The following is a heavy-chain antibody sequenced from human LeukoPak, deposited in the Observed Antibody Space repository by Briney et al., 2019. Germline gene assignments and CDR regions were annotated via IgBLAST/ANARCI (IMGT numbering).Heavy chain of an antibody. Sequence: SVKVSCKASGGTFSSYAISWVRQAPGQGLEWMGGIIPIFGTANYAQKFQGRVTITADESTSTAYMELSSLRSEDTVVYYCARGGGTYYYGSGSYWLTRWGRGTLVTVSS. CDR2: IIPIFGTA. D-gene: IGHD3-10*01. J-gene: IGHJ4*02. V-gene: IGHV1-69*13. CDR3: ARGGGTYYYGSGSYWLTR. CDR1: GGTFSSYA.